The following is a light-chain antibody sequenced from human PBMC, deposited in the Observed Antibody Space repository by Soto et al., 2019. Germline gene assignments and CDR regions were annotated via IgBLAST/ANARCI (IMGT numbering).Light chain of an antibody. CDR2: LGS. CDR1: QSVIYSANNKNC. CDR3: MHALQTPIT. J-gene: IGKJ5*01. Sequence: DIVMTQSPDSLAVSLGERATINCKSSQSVIYSANNKNCLAWYVQKPGQSPQLLIYLGSNRASGVPDRFSGSGSGTDFTLKISRVEAEDVGVYYCMHALQTPITCGQGTRREIK. V-gene: IGKV2-28*01.